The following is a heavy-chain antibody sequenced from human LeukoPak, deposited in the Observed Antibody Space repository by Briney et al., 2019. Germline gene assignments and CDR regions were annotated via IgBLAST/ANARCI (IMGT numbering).Heavy chain of an antibody. D-gene: IGHD3-9*01. V-gene: IGHV1-2*02. J-gene: IGHJ6*03. Sequence: ASVKVSCKASGYTFTGYYMHWVRQAPGQGLEWMGWINPNSGDTNYAQKFQGRVTMTRDTSISTAYMELSRLRSDDTAVYYCARASYDILTGLHYYYYMDVWGKGTTVTISS. CDR3: ARASYDILTGLHYYYYMDV. CDR1: GYTFTGYY. CDR2: INPNSGDT.